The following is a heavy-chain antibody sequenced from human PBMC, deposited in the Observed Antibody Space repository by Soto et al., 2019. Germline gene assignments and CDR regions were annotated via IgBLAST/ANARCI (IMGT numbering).Heavy chain of an antibody. CDR1: GFSLNTNAVG. Sequence: QITLKESGPTLVKPTQTLTLNCTFSGFSLNTNAVGVAWIRQPPGKALEWLALLYWDDDKRYSPSLKSRLTITTDTSKNQVVLTMTNMDPEDTATYYCAHRRVRDSSGENFDSWGQGTLVTVSS. CDR2: LYWDDDK. J-gene: IGHJ4*02. V-gene: IGHV2-5*02. D-gene: IGHD6-19*01. CDR3: AHRRVRDSSGENFDS.